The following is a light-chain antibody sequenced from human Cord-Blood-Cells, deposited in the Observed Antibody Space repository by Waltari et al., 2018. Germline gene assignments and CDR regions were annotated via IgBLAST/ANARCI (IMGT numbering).Light chain of an antibody. Sequence: DIVMTQPPDSMAVSLGERATFNCKSSQSVLYSSNNKNYLAWYQQKPGQPPTLLIYWASTRESGVPDRFSGSGSGTDFTLTISSLQAEDVAVYYCQQYYSTPTFGQGTKVEIK. J-gene: IGKJ1*01. CDR3: QQYYSTPT. CDR2: WAS. V-gene: IGKV4-1*01. CDR1: QSVLYSSNNKNY.